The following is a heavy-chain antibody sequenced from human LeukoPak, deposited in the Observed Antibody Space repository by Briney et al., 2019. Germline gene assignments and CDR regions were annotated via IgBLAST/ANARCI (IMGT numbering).Heavy chain of an antibody. CDR1: RFTFSSYA. D-gene: IGHD7-27*01. Sequence: GGSLRLSCAASRFTFSSYAMSWVRQAPGEGLEWVSGIRANGETTYYADSVRGRFTISRDNSRSMVWLQMNSLTAEDTAMYYCGRDLNWGAFDIRGLGTLVTVSS. V-gene: IGHV3-23*01. J-gene: IGHJ3*02. CDR3: GRDLNWGAFDI. CDR2: IRANGETT.